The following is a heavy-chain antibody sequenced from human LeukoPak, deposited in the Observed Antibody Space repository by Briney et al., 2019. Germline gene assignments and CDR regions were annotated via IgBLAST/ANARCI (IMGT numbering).Heavy chain of an antibody. CDR1: GGSISSGGYS. J-gene: IGHJ6*02. D-gene: IGHD3-22*01. CDR3: ARGYYDGVYYYGMDV. V-gene: IGHV4-30-2*01. CDR2: IYHSGST. Sequence: KSSETLSFTCAVSGGSISSGGYSWSWIRQPPGKGLEWIGYIYHSGSTYYNPPLKSRVTISVDRSKNQFSLKLSSVTAADTAMYYCARGYYDGVYYYGMDVWGQGTTVTVSS.